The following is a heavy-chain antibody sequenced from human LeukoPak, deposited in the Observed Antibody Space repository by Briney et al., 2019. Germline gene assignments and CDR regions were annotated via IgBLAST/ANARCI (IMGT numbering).Heavy chain of an antibody. CDR1: GFTFSSYA. J-gene: IGHJ6*03. Sequence: PGGSLRLSCAASGFTFSSYAMSWVRQAPGKGLEWVSAFSGSGGSTYYADSVKGRFTISRDNSKNTLYLQMSSLRAEDTAVYYCARDFRSSRGHYYLDVWGKGTTVTVSS. CDR3: ARDFRSSRGHYYLDV. CDR2: FSGSGGST. V-gene: IGHV3-23*01. D-gene: IGHD6-13*01.